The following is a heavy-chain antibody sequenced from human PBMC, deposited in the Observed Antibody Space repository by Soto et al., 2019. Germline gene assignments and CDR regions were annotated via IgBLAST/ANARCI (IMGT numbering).Heavy chain of an antibody. CDR1: GGSFSGYY. D-gene: IGHD3-10*01. V-gene: IGHV4-34*01. Sequence: SETLSLTCAVYGGSFSGYYWSWIRQPPGKGLEWIGEINHSGSTNYNPSLKSRVTISVDTSKNQFSLKLSSVTAADTAVYYCARAGYYYGSGRYYCWFDPWGQGTLVT. CDR2: INHSGST. CDR3: ARAGYYYGSGRYYCWFDP. J-gene: IGHJ5*02.